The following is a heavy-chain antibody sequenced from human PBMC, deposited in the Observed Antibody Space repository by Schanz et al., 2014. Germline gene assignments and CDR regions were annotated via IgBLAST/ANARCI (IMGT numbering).Heavy chain of an antibody. CDR1: GFNFHYYG. V-gene: IGHV3-30*02. CDR3: GRRGRQQVAPQDYHYGMDV. Sequence: QVLLVESGGGVVQPGGSLRVSCAASGFNFHYYGMHWVRQAPGKGPEWVAFIQLDGSEIYYTDSVKGRFTVSRDNSRNILYLEINSLRPEDTAVYYCGRRGRQQVAPQDYHYGMDVWGQGTTVSVSS. J-gene: IGHJ6*02. D-gene: IGHD6-13*01. CDR2: IQLDGSEI.